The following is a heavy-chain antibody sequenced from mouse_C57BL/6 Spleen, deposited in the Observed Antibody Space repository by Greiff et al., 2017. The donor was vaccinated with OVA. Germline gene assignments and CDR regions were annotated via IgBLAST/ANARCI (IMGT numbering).Heavy chain of an antibody. V-gene: IGHV1-64*01. CDR3: ATVQTSYYAMDY. Sequence: QVQLQQPGAELVKPGASVKLSCKASGYTFTSYWMHWVKQRPGQGLEWIGMIHPNSGSTNYNEKFKSKATLTVDKSSSTAYMQLSSLTSEDSAVYYCATVQTSYYAMDYWGQGTSVTVSS. CDR1: GYTFTSYW. J-gene: IGHJ4*01. CDR2: IHPNSGST.